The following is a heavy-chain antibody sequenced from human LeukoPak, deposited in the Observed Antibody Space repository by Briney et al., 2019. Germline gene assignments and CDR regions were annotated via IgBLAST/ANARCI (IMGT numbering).Heavy chain of an antibody. J-gene: IGHJ4*02. Sequence: GGSLRLSXAASGFTFSGYGMHWVRQAPGKGLEWMVFIRYDGSDKYYADSVKGRFTISRDNSRNTLYLQMNSLRPDDTAVYYCAKDPGYSSTWFSHLDYWGQGTLVAVSS. D-gene: IGHD6-13*01. CDR3: AKDPGYSSTWFSHLDY. V-gene: IGHV3-30*02. CDR1: GFTFSGYG. CDR2: IRYDGSDK.